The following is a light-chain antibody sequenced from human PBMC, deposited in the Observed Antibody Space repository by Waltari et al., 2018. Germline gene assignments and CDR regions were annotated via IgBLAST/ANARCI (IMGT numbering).Light chain of an antibody. CDR3: QSYDSSLRGYI. Sequence: QPVLMQPPSLSGAPGQRVPISCTGTSSNTGEGRDVPWYQHVPGTAPKLLIFGNSNRASCVPERFSGSKSDTSASLAIAGLQAADEADYYCQSYDSSLRGYIFGTGTKVTVL. J-gene: IGLJ1*01. V-gene: IGLV1-40*01. CDR2: GNS. CDR1: SSNTGEGRD.